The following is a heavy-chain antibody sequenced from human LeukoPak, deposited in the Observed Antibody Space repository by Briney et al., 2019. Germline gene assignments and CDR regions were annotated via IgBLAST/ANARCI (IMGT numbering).Heavy chain of an antibody. CDR2: IKQCERT. V-gene: IGHV4-34*01. CDR3: AREGLKNVHNPLGY. D-gene: IGHD5-24*01. CDR1: GGSLSGYY. Sequence: SETLSLTCAVYGGSLSGYYWTWVRQPPGKGLEWIGEIKQCERTNYNPSLKSRVTISIDTSKNQFSLKLTSVTAADTAVYYCAREGLKNVHNPLGYWGQGTLVTVPS. J-gene: IGHJ4*02.